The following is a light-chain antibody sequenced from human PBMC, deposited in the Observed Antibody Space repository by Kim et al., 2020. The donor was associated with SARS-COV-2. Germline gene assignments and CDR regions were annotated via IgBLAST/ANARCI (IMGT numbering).Light chain of an antibody. CDR1: SSNIGAGYD. V-gene: IGLV1-40*01. J-gene: IGLJ2*01. Sequence: QSVLTQPPSVSGAPGQRVTISCTGSSSNIGAGYDVHWYQQLPGTAPKLLIYGNSNRPSWVPDRFSGSKSGTSASLAITGLQAEDEADYYCQSYDSSLSGSSVVFGGGTQLTVL. CDR2: GNS. CDR3: QSYDSSLSGSSVV.